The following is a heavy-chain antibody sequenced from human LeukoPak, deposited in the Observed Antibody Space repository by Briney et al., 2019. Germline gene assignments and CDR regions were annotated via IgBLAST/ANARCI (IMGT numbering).Heavy chain of an antibody. V-gene: IGHV3-23*01. D-gene: IGHD3-16*02. J-gene: IGHJ4*02. CDR1: GFTFSSSP. CDR2: ITSSGGDT. CDR3: SKKSSGLYPFDY. Sequence: PGGSLRLSCAASGFTFSSSPTSWVRQAPGKGLEWVSGITSSGGDTAYADSVKGRFTISRDNSKNIVYLQMNSLRVDDTAVYYCSKKSSGLYPFDYWGLGTLVTVSS.